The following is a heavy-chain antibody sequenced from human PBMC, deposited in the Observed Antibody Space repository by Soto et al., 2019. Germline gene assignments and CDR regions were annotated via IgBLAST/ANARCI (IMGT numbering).Heavy chain of an antibody. CDR1: GYTFTTYG. J-gene: IGHJ4*01. CDR3: ARDGYSRPDY. CDR2: ISTDNDHA. Sequence: QVQLVQSGAEVKKPGASVKVSCTASGYTFTTYGISWVRQAPLQGLEWMGWISTDNDHANYAQNLQGRVTMTTDTSTSTAYMELRSLSYDATAIYYRARDGYSRPDYWRHGTMVTVSS. D-gene: IGHD6-13*01. V-gene: IGHV1-18*01.